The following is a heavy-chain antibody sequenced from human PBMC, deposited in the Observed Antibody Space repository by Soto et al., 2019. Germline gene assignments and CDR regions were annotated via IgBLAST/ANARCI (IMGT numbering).Heavy chain of an antibody. CDR2: IKQDGSEK. J-gene: IGHJ4*02. CDR1: GFNFSSHW. Sequence: GGSLRLSCAASGFNFSSHWMSWVRQAPGKGLEWVANIKQDGSEKYYVDSVKGRFTISRDNAKNALYLQMNSLRAEDTAVYYCARARADYYDSSGYPMGYWGQGTLVTVSS. D-gene: IGHD3-22*01. CDR3: ARARADYYDSSGYPMGY. V-gene: IGHV3-7*04.